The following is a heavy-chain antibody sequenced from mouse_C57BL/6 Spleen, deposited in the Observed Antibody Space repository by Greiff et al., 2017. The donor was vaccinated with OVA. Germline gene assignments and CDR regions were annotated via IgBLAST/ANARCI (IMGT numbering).Heavy chain of an antibody. Sequence: QVQLQQPGAELVRPGSSVKLSCKASGYTFTSYWMHWVKQRPIQGLEWIGNIDPSDSETHYNQKFKDKATLTVDKSSSTAYMQLSRLTSEDSAVYYCARGGIYDGYYAAWFAYWGQGTLVTVSA. CDR3: ARGGIYDGYYAAWFAY. CDR1: GYTFTSYW. D-gene: IGHD2-3*01. J-gene: IGHJ3*01. V-gene: IGHV1-52*01. CDR2: IDPSDSET.